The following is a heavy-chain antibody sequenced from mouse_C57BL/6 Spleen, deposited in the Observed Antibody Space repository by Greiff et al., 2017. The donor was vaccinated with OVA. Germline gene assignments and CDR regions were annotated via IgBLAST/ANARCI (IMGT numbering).Heavy chain of an antibody. V-gene: IGHV1-55*01. D-gene: IGHD4-1*01. Sequence: VQLQQSGAELVKPGASVKMSCKASGYTFTSYWITWVKQRPGQGLEWIGDIYPGSGSTNYNEKFKSKATLTVDTSSSTAYMQLSSLTSEDSAVYYCARGTLGRGYYFDYWGQGTTLTVSS. CDR3: ARGTLGRGYYFDY. CDR2: IYPGSGST. CDR1: GYTFTSYW. J-gene: IGHJ2*01.